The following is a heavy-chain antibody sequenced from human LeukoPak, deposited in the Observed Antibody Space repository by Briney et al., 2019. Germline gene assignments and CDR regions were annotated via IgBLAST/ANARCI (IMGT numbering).Heavy chain of an antibody. V-gene: IGHV4-31*03. J-gene: IGHJ4*02. CDR2: IYYSGST. CDR3: ARGFWDSSGYYWVSYFDY. D-gene: IGHD3-22*01. Sequence: PSETLSLTCTVSGGSVSSGSYYWSWIRQPPGKGLEWIGYIYYSGSTYYNPSLKSRVTISVDTSKNQFSLKLSSVTAADTAVYYCARGFWDSSGYYWVSYFDYWGQGTLVTVSS. CDR1: GGSVSSGSYY.